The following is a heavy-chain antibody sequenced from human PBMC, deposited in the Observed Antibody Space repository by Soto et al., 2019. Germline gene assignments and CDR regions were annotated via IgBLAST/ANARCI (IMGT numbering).Heavy chain of an antibody. V-gene: IGHV1-18*04. Sequence: VASVKVSFKASGYTFTSYGISWLRQAPGQGLEWMGWISAYNGNTNYAQKLQGRVTMTTDTSTSTAYMELRSLRSDDTAVYYCARWRRQIIVGATTYDYFDYWGQGTLVTVSS. CDR1: GYTFTSYG. CDR2: ISAYNGNT. D-gene: IGHD1-26*01. J-gene: IGHJ4*02. CDR3: ARWRRQIIVGATTYDYFDY.